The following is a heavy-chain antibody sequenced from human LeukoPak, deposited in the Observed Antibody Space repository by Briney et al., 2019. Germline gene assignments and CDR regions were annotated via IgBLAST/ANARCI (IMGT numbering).Heavy chain of an antibody. J-gene: IGHJ4*02. D-gene: IGHD5-18*01. Sequence: SETLSLTCTVSGGSISSGSAYWGWIRQPPGKGLEWIGSIYYSKNTYYNPSLKSRVTISADTSKNQFSLTLGSVSATDTAVYYCVSPRGFSYGYFDYWGQGTLVTVSS. CDR3: VSPRGFSYGYFDY. V-gene: IGHV4-39*01. CDR2: IYYSKNT. CDR1: GGSISSGSAY.